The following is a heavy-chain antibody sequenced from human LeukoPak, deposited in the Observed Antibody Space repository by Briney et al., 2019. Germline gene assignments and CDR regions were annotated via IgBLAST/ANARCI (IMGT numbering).Heavy chain of an antibody. J-gene: IGHJ4*02. D-gene: IGHD2-15*01. CDR1: GFTVSSNY. CDR2: IYSGGST. Sequence: PGGSLRLSCAASGFTVSSNYMSWVRQAPGKGLEWVSVIYSGGSTYYADSVKGRFTISRDNSKNTLYLQMNSLRAEDTAVYYCARDSGYCSGGSCYSITDYWSQGTLVTVSS. CDR3: ARDSGYCSGGSCYSITDY. V-gene: IGHV3-66*01.